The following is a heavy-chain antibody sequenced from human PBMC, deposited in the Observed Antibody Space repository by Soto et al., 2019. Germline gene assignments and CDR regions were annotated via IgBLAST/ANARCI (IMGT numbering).Heavy chain of an antibody. V-gene: IGHV3-15*02. D-gene: IGHD3-10*01. CDR1: GFIFRNAW. CDR2: IKRNSDGGTT. J-gene: IGHJ4*02. Sequence: EVQLVESGGALVKPEGSLRLSCVGSGFIFRNAWMPWVRQAPGKGLEWVGRIKRNSDGGTTDYAAPVKGRSTISRDDSKNTEYLQMSSLITEDTAVYYCEGWPSGHWGQGTLVTVSS. CDR3: EGWPSGH.